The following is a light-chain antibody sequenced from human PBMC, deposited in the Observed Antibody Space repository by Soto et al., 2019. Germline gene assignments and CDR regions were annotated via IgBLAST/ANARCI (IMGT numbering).Light chain of an antibody. Sequence: QPVLTQPPSASGNPGQRVTISCSGSSSNIGSNYVYWYQQLPGTAPKLLIYRNNQRPSGVPDRFSGSKSGTSASLAISGLRSEDEADYYCAAWDDSLSVWVFGGGTKVTVL. CDR2: RNN. CDR3: AAWDDSLSVWV. V-gene: IGLV1-47*01. J-gene: IGLJ3*02. CDR1: SSNIGSNY.